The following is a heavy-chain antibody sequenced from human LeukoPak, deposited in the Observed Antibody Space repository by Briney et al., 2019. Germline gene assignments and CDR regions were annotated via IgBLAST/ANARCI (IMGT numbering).Heavy chain of an antibody. CDR2: INDAGRT. CDR1: GGSIRGYW. CDR3: ARHRSRTRAFDY. Sequence: SETLSLTCAVYGGSIRGYWWSWIRQPPGKGLEWIGEINDAGRTNYNPSPKSPVTISVDTSKNRFSLNLNSVTAADTAVYYCARHRSRTRAFDYWGQGTLVTVSS. D-gene: IGHD1-14*01. J-gene: IGHJ4*02. V-gene: IGHV4-34*01.